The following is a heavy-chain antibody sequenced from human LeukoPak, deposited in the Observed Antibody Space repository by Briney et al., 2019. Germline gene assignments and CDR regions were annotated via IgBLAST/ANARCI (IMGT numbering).Heavy chain of an antibody. J-gene: IGHJ6*03. CDR2: INHSGST. CDR1: GGPFSAYY. CDR3: ARGDVGATTSYYYFYMDV. V-gene: IGHV4-34*01. Sequence: SETLSLTCAVYGGPFSAYYWSWIRQPPGKGLEWIGEINHSGSTNYNPSLKSRVTMSVDTSKNQFSLKLSSVTAADTAVYFCARGDVGATTSYYYFYMDVWAKGPRSPSP. D-gene: IGHD1-26*01.